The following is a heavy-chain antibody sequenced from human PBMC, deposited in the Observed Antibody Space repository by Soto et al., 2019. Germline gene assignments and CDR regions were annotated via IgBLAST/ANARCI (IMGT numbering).Heavy chain of an antibody. D-gene: IGHD1-1*01. V-gene: IGHV3-48*03. CDR1: GFTFSSYE. CDR2: ISSSGSTI. Sequence: GGSLRLSCAASGFTFSSYEMNWVRQAPGKGLEWVSYISSSGSTIYYADSVKGRFTISRDNAKNSLYLQMNSLRAEDTAVYYCARENWNSRDAFDIWGQGTMVTVSS. J-gene: IGHJ3*02. CDR3: ARENWNSRDAFDI.